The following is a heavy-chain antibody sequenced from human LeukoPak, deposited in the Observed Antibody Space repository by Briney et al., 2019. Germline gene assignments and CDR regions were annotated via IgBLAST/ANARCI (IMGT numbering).Heavy chain of an antibody. D-gene: IGHD6-6*01. CDR3: ARDSLARPLGY. Sequence: GGSLRLSCAASGFTFSTYWMHWVRQAPGRGLVWASRINSDGTITNYADSVKGRFTISRDNAKNTLYLQMNSLRAEDTAVYYCARDSLARPLGYWGQGTLVTVSS. J-gene: IGHJ4*02. V-gene: IGHV3-74*01. CDR1: GFTFSTYW. CDR2: INSDGTIT.